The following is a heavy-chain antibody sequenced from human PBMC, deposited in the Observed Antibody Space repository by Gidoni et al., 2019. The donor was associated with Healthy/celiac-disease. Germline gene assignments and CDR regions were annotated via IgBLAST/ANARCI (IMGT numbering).Heavy chain of an antibody. D-gene: IGHD3-9*01. V-gene: IGHV4-34*01. CDR1: GGSFSGYY. Sequence: QVQLQQWGAGLLKPSATLSLTCAVYGGSFSGYYWSWIRQPPGKGLEWIGEINHSGSTNYNPSLKSRVTISVDTSKNQFSLKLSSVTAADTAVYYCARVPVPGLSAIRVWGQGTLVTVSS. CDR3: ARVPVPGLSAIRV. J-gene: IGHJ4*02. CDR2: INHSGST.